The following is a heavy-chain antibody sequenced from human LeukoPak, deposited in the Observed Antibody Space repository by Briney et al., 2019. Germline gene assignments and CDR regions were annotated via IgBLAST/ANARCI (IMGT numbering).Heavy chain of an antibody. CDR2: IYHSGST. D-gene: IGHD4-23*01. J-gene: IGHJ4*02. V-gene: IGHV4-4*02. Sequence: SGTLSLTCAVSGGSISSSNWWSWVRQPPGKGLEWIGEIYHSGSTNYNPSLKSRVTISVDKSKNQFSLKLSSVTAADTAVYYCARESYGGNSGGGYYYFDYWGQGTLVTVSS. CDR1: GGSISSSNW. CDR3: ARESYGGNSGGGYYYFDY.